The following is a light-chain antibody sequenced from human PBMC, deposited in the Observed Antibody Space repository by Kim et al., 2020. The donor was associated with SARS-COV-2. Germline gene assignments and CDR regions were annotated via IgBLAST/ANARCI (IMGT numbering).Light chain of an antibody. CDR2: VAT. Sequence: PGGRAATYSSASHQITYLFTLYQQKPGQPPRVLIHVATNTAPGIPARFSGSGCGSHFSLTISSLDPDDFAVYYCQQRSYWPPAFTFGQGTRVEIK. V-gene: IGKV3-11*01. CDR1: HQITYL. J-gene: IGKJ5*01. CDR3: QQRSYWPPAFT.